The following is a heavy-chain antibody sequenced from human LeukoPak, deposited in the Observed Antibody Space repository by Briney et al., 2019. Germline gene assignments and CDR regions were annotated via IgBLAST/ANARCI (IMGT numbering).Heavy chain of an antibody. CDR1: GFTFSDYY. Sequence: GGSLRLSCAASGFTFSDYYMSWIRQAPGKGLEWVSSISSSSRYIYYTDSVKGRFTISRGNAKNSLYLQMNSLRAEDTAVYYCARDLSVGSKPDLGFDYWGQGTLVTVSS. D-gene: IGHD1-26*01. V-gene: IGHV3-11*06. J-gene: IGHJ4*02. CDR3: ARDLSVGSKPDLGFDY. CDR2: ISSSSRYI.